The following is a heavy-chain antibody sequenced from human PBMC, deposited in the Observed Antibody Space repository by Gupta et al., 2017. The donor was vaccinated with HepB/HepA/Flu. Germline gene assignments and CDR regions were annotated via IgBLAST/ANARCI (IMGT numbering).Heavy chain of an antibody. J-gene: IGHJ3*02. CDR2: INPKSGDT. CDR1: GYTFSDDY. V-gene: IGHV1-2*02. CDR3: ARGGGIWLPRALGLKIFPFDI. Sequence: QVQLVQSGAEVKMPGASVKVSCKASGYTFSDDYLHWVRQAPGQGLEWMGWINPKSGDTNYTQKFQGRFTLTRDASITTAYIQLSGLRSHDSAVYYCARGGGIWLPRALGLKIFPFDIWGQGTRGTVSS. D-gene: IGHD3-9*01.